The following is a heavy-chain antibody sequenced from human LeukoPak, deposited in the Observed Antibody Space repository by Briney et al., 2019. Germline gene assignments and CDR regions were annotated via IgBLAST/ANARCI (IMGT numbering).Heavy chain of an antibody. CDR1: GFTFSSYG. Sequence: GGSLRLSCAASGFTFSSYGMHWVRQAPGKGLEWVAVIWYDGSNKYYADSVKGRFTISRDNSKNTLYLQMNSLRAEDTAVYYCAKSGYCSGGSCYTDYNWFDPWGQGTLVTVSP. D-gene: IGHD2-15*01. CDR3: AKSGYCSGGSCYTDYNWFDP. V-gene: IGHV3-33*06. J-gene: IGHJ5*02. CDR2: IWYDGSNK.